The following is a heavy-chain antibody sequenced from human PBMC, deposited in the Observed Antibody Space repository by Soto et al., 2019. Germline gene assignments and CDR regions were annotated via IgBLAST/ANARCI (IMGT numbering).Heavy chain of an antibody. CDR2: IKQDGSEK. J-gene: IGHJ3*02. CDR1: GFTFSSYW. D-gene: IGHD3-9*01. CDR3: ARVGYDILTGHDXFDI. Sequence: GSLRLSCAASGFTFSSYWMSWVRQAPGKGLEWVANIKQDGSEKYYVDSVKGRFTISRDNAKNSLYLQMNSLRAEDTAVYYCARVGYDILTGHDXFDIWGQGTMVTVS. V-gene: IGHV3-7*01.